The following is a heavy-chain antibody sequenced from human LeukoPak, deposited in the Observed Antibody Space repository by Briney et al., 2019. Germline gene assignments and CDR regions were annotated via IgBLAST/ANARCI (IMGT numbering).Heavy chain of an antibody. CDR1: GGTFSSYA. CDR3: ASIVVVPAATGPPCYGMDV. D-gene: IGHD2-2*01. Sequence: GASVKVSCKASGGTFSSYAISWVRQAPGQGLEWMGGTIPIFGTANYAQKFQGRVTITADESTSTAYMELSSLRSEDTAVYYCASIVVVPAATGPPCYGMDVWGQGTTVTVSS. J-gene: IGHJ6*02. CDR2: TIPIFGTA. V-gene: IGHV1-69*13.